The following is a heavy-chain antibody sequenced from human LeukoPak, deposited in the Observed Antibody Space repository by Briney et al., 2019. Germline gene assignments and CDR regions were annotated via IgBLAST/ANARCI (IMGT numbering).Heavy chain of an antibody. J-gene: IGHJ4*02. CDR3: AKDRRDYDYYFDY. Sequence: GGSLRLSCAASGFTFDDYAMHWVRQAPGKGLEWVSLISWDGGSTYYADSVKGRFTISRDNSKNSLYLQMNSLRAEDTALYYRAKDRRDYDYYFDYWGQGTLVTVSS. CDR2: ISWDGGST. V-gene: IGHV3-43D*03. D-gene: IGHD5-12*01. CDR1: GFTFDDYA.